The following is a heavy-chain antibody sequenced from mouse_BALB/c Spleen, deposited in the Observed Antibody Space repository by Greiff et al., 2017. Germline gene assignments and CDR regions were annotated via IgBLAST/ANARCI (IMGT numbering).Heavy chain of an antibody. CDR3: ARAYDYDEAY. D-gene: IGHD2-4*01. CDR2: ISDGGSYT. Sequence: EVQLVESGGGLVKPGGSLKLSCAASGFTFSDYYMYWVRQTPEKRLEWVATISDGGSYTYYTDSVKGRFTISRDNAKNNLYLQMSSLKSEDTAMYYCARAYDYDEAYWGQGTLVTVSA. V-gene: IGHV5-4*02. CDR1: GFTFSDYY. J-gene: IGHJ3*01.